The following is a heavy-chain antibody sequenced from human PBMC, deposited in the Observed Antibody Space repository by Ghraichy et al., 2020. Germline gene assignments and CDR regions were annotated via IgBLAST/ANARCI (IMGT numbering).Heavy chain of an antibody. CDR1: GFTFSTYA. V-gene: IGHV3-30*02. Sequence: GGSLRLSCAASGFTFSTYAMHWVRQAPGKGLEWVAIIWFNGEIKQYADSVKGRFTISRDNSQNTLYLQMNSLRTEDTAVYYCANEQSGSSGFDPWGQGTLVTVSS. CDR3: ANEQSGSSGFDP. CDR2: IWFNGEIK. J-gene: IGHJ5*02. D-gene: IGHD6-6*01.